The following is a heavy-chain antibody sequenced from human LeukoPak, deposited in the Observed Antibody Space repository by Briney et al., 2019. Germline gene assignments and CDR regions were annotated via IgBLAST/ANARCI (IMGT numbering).Heavy chain of an antibody. CDR2: INPNSRGT. J-gene: IGHJ4*02. Sequence: GASVKVSCKASGYTFTGYYMHWVRQAPGQGLEWMGWINPNSRGTKYAQKFQGRVTMTRDTSISTAYMELTRLRSDDTAVYYCARVDDILTGHLDCWGQGTLVTVSS. D-gene: IGHD3-9*01. CDR3: ARVDDILTGHLDC. V-gene: IGHV1-2*02. CDR1: GYTFTGYY.